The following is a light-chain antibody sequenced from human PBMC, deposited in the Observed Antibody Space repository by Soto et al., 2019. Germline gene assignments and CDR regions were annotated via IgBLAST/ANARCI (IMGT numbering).Light chain of an antibody. CDR1: SSNIGAGYD. Sequence: QSVPTLPPSVSRAPGQRGTVSSTGSSSNIGAGYDVHWYQQLPGTASKLLIYGISNRPSGVPDRHCGSKSGTSASRAITGIQAEDEADYYCQSNGSSLSGYVFGSGPKVNVL. CDR3: QSNGSSLSGYV. V-gene: IGLV1-40*01. CDR2: GIS. J-gene: IGLJ1*01.